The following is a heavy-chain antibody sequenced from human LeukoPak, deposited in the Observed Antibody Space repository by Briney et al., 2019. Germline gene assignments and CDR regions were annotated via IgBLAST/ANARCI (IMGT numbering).Heavy chain of an antibody. Sequence: RASVKVSCKASGYTFTSYYMHWVRQAPGQGLEWMGIINPSGGSTSYAQKFQGRVTMTRDTSTSTVYMELRSLRSDDTAVYYCARDGSAILTGYYTLRAFDIWGQGTMVTVSS. CDR2: INPSGGST. V-gene: IGHV1-46*01. CDR1: GYTFTSYY. D-gene: IGHD3-9*01. CDR3: ARDGSAILTGYYTLRAFDI. J-gene: IGHJ3*02.